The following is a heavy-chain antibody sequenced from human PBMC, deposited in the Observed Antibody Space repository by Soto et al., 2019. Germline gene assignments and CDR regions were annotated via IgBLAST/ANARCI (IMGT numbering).Heavy chain of an antibody. CDR3: ARTHVRRGIIDY. CDR1: GDSINNYY. J-gene: IGHJ4*02. CDR2: IYYTGST. Sequence: SETLSLTCTVSGDSINNYYWSWIRQPPGKRLEWIGYIYYTGSTTYNPSLESRVTMSVDTSKNQFSLKLNSVNAADTAVYYCARTHVRRGIIDYWGQGALVTVSS. D-gene: IGHD3-10*01. V-gene: IGHV4-59*01.